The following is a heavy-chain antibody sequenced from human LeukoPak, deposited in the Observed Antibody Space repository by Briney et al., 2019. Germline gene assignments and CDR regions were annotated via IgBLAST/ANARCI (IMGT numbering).Heavy chain of an antibody. CDR3: AKDSPLYYFDY. D-gene: IGHD2-15*01. CDR2: ISSSSYI. Sequence: GESLRLSCAASGFTFSSYSMNWVRQAPGKGLEWVSSISSSSYIYYADSVKGRFTISRDNAKNSLYLQMNSLRAEDTAVYYCAKDSPLYYFDYWGQGTLVTVSS. CDR1: GFTFSSYS. J-gene: IGHJ4*02. V-gene: IGHV3-21*01.